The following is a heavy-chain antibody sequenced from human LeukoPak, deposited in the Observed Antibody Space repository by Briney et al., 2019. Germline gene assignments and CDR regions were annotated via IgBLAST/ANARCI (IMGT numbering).Heavy chain of an antibody. V-gene: IGHV1-2*02. CDR1: GYTFTSYG. D-gene: IGHD3-9*01. CDR2: ISAYSGGT. Sequence: GASVKVSCKASGYTFTSYGISWVRQAPGQGLEWMGWISAYSGGTNYAQKFQGRVTMTRDTSISTAYMELSRLRSDDTAVYYCARGGALLTGYYYWFDPWGQGTLVTVSS. J-gene: IGHJ5*02. CDR3: ARGGALLTGYYYWFDP.